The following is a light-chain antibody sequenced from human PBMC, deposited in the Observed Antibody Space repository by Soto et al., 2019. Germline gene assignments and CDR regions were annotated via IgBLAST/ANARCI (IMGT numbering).Light chain of an antibody. V-gene: IGKV1-5*03. CDR2: RAS. CDR3: QHYDSYSGT. CDR1: QSINSW. Sequence: DIQMTQSPSTLSASVGDRVTITCRASQSINSWLAWYQQKPGKAPRLLIYRASSLEGGVPSMFSGSGSGAEFTLTISRLQPDDFATYSCQHYDSYSGTFGPGTKVDIK. J-gene: IGKJ3*01.